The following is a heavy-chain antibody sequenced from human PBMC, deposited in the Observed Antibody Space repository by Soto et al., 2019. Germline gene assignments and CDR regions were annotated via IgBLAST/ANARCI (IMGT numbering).Heavy chain of an antibody. D-gene: IGHD6-13*01. CDR2: IYYSGST. CDR3: ARHQSHSSSYVDP. J-gene: IGHJ5*02. CDR1: GGSISSSSYY. Sequence: SEALSLTCTVSGGSISSSSYYSGWIRQPPGKGLEWIGSIYYSGSTYYNPSLKSRVTISVDTSKNQFSLKLSSVTAADTAVYYCARHQSHSSSYVDPWRQGTLVTVSS. V-gene: IGHV4-39*01.